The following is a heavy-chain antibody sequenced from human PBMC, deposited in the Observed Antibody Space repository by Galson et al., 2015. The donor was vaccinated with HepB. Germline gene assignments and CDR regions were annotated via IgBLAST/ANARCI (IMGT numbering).Heavy chain of an antibody. Sequence: SLRLSCAASGFTFSSYAMHWVRQAPGQGLEYVSYISSSSSTIYYADSVKGRFTISRDNAKNSLYLQMNSLRAEDTAVYYCARSPGRWHSRTYYFDYWGQGTLVTVSS. CDR1: GFTFSSYA. CDR3: ARSPGRWHSRTYYFDY. J-gene: IGHJ4*02. CDR2: ISSSSSTI. D-gene: IGHD1-1*01. V-gene: IGHV3-48*01.